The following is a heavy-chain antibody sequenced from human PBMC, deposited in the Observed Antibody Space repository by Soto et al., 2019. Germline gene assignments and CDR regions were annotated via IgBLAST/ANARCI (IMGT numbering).Heavy chain of an antibody. D-gene: IGHD2-2*01. V-gene: IGHV4-4*02. CDR2: IHHSGST. J-gene: IGHJ5*02. CDR3: ARVRQGCSSTSCYFDP. CDR1: GGSISSSNW. Sequence: PSETLSLPSAVSGGSISSSNWWNWARQPPGKGLEWIGEIHHSGSTNYNPSLKRRFTISVDKSKNQFSLTLNSVTAADTAVYYCARVRQGCSSTSCYFDPRGQGTLVTVS.